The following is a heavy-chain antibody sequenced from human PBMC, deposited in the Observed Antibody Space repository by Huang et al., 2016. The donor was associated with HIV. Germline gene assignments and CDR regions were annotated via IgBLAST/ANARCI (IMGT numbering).Heavy chain of an antibody. J-gene: IGHJ4*02. V-gene: IGHV1-69*01. CDR1: GGSFSDQI. Sequence: QVQLEQSGPAVRKPGSSVKVSCQASGGSFSDQIISWVRRAPGQRFEWMVGLIPLFRAAAYAQEFKGRVTMTADESTATIYMELNSLTSEDTAVYYCAMSLRYQYDSRSYWGRYFDYWGQGTLVTVSS. CDR2: LIPLFRAA. D-gene: IGHD3-16*01. CDR3: AMSLRYQYDSRSYWGRYFDY.